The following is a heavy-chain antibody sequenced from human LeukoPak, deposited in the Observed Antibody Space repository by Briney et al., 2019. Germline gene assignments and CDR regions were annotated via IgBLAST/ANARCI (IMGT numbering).Heavy chain of an antibody. CDR3: ARDRYTAMVGDY. D-gene: IGHD5-18*01. J-gene: IGHJ4*02. V-gene: IGHV1-2*02. CDR1: GYTFTGYY. CDR2: INPNSGGT. Sequence: ASVKVSCKASGYTFTGYYMHWVRQAPGQGLEWMGWINPNSGGTNYAQKLQGRVTMTTDTSTSTAYMELRSLRSDDTAVYYCARDRYTAMVGDYWGQGTLVTVSS.